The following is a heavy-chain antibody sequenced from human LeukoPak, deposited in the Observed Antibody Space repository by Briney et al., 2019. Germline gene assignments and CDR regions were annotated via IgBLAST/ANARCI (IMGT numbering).Heavy chain of an antibody. J-gene: IGHJ4*02. CDR2: INWSGGST. Sequence: GGPLRLSCTASGFAFDEHGMSWVRQVPGKELEWVSGINWSGGSTGYADPLRGRFTISRDNAKNSLYLQMDSLRAEDTALYYCVRAPITSPFYFDYWGQGTLVTVSS. CDR3: VRAPITSPFYFDY. V-gene: IGHV3-20*04. D-gene: IGHD2-2*01. CDR1: GFAFDEHG.